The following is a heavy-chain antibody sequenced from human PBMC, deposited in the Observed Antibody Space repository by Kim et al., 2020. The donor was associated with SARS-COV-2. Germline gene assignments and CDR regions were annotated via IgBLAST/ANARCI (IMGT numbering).Heavy chain of an antibody. CDR3: ARDLYRSGSGDY. J-gene: IGHJ4*02. D-gene: IGHD3-10*01. CDR2: ISSSSSYI. CDR1: GFTFSSYS. V-gene: IGHV3-21*01. Sequence: GGSLRLSCAASGFTFSSYSMNWVRQAPGKGLEWVSSISSSSSYIYYADSVKGRFTISRDNAKNSLYLQMNSLRAEDTAVYYCARDLYRSGSGDYWGQGTLVTVSS.